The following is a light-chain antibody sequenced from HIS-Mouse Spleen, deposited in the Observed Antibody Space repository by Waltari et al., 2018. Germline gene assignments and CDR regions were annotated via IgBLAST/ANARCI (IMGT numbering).Light chain of an antibody. CDR2: DVS. Sequence: QSALTQPRSVSGSPGQSVTISCTGTSSDVGGYNYVSWYQQHPGNAPKLMIYDVSKRPSGVPDRFSGSKSGNTASRTSSGLQAEDEADYYCGSYAGSYTGVFGTGTKVTVL. V-gene: IGLV2-11*01. CDR3: GSYAGSYTGV. CDR1: SSDVGGYNY. J-gene: IGLJ1*01.